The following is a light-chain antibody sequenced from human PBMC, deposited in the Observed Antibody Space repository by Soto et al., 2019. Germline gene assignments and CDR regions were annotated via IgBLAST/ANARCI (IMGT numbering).Light chain of an antibody. J-gene: IGKJ1*01. V-gene: IGKV1-39*01. Sequence: DIQMTQSPSSLSASVGDRVTITCRASQSISSYLNWYQQKPGKAPKLLIYDASNLESGVPSRFSGSGSGTEFTLTISSLQAEDVAVYYCQQYYSTRTFGQGTKVDIK. CDR3: QQYYSTRT. CDR1: QSISSY. CDR2: DAS.